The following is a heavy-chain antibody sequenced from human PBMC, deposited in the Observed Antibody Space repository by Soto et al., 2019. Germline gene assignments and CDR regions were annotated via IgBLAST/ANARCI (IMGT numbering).Heavy chain of an antibody. CDR3: ARRLYDYDDAFDI. Sequence: SETLSLTCTVSGGSISSYYWSWIRQPPGKGLEWIGDIYYSGSTNYNPSLKSRVTISVDTSKNQFSLKLSSVTAADTAVYYCARRLYDYDDAFDIWGQGTMVTVSS. V-gene: IGHV4-59*08. CDR2: IYYSGST. J-gene: IGHJ3*02. CDR1: GGSISSYY. D-gene: IGHD3-16*01.